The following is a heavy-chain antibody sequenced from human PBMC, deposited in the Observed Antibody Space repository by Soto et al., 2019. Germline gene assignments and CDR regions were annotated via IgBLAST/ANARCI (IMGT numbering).Heavy chain of an antibody. CDR2: IKSKTDGGTA. V-gene: IGHV3-15*01. CDR1: GFTFGNAW. CDR3: TTDRGHMSDFDY. D-gene: IGHD5-18*01. J-gene: IGHJ4*02. Sequence: EVQLVESGGGLVKPGGSLRLSCAASGFTFGNAWMNWVRQTPGKGLEWVGRIKSKTDGGTADYAAPVKGRFTISRDDSKNALYLQMNSLKTEDTAVYYCTTDRGHMSDFDYWGQGTLVPVSS.